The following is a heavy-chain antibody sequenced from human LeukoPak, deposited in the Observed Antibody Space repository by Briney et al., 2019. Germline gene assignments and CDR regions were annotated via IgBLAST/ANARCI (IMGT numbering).Heavy chain of an antibody. Sequence: SSVKVSCKASGYTFTAYYIHWLRQAPGQGFEWMGWINPNDGGTNYAPKFQGRVTVTMDTSITTVYMELSSLISDGTAMYYCARFLSGDYWGQGTLVTVSS. V-gene: IGHV1-2*02. J-gene: IGHJ4*02. D-gene: IGHD3-10*01. CDR3: ARFLSGDY. CDR1: GYTFTAYY. CDR2: INPNDGGT.